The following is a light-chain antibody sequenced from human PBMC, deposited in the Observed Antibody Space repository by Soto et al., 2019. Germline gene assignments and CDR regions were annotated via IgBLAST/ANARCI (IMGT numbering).Light chain of an antibody. CDR2: DAS. CDR3: QQYGSSGT. J-gene: IGKJ1*01. V-gene: IGKV3-11*01. CDR1: QSVSSY. Sequence: IVFTQSPATLSLSKGERATLSCRASQSVSSYLAWYQQKPGQAPRLLIYDASNRATGIPARFSGSGSGTDFTLTISRLEPEDFAVYYCQQYGSSGTFGQGTKVEIK.